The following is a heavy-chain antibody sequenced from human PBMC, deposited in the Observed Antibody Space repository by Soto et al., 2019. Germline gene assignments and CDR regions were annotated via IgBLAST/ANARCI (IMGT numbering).Heavy chain of an antibody. CDR3: ARDRYYYDTSGYSLSDY. J-gene: IGHJ4*02. CDR1: CGSISDYY. Sequence: PSETLSLTCSVSCGSISDYYWSWIRQPAGKGLEWIGRIYSSGSTYYTPSLQSRVTMSVDTSKNQFSLKLSSVTAADTAVYYCARDRYYYDTSGYSLSDYWGQGTLVTVSS. CDR2: IYSSGST. V-gene: IGHV4-4*07. D-gene: IGHD3-22*01.